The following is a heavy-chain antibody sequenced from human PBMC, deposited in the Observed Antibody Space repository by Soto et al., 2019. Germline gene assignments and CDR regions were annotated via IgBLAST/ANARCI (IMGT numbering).Heavy chain of an antibody. V-gene: IGHV2-5*02. Sequence: QLTLKESGPTLVKPTQTLTLTCTFSGFSLTTGGVGVSWIRQPPGKAPEWLALIYVDDDKRFKSSLKNRLSITRDKSRTEVVLKMTNMDPVDTATFFCAHKHAATWLFDYWGQGTLVTVSS. CDR3: AHKHAATWLFDY. CDR2: IYVDDDK. J-gene: IGHJ4*02. D-gene: IGHD5-12*01. CDR1: GFSLTTGGVG.